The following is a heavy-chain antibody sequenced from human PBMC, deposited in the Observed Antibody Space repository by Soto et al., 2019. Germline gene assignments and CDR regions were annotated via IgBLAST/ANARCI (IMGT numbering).Heavy chain of an antibody. D-gene: IGHD5-12*01. CDR3: AHSWRYSGYDVNWFDP. CDR2: IYWDDDK. Sequence: QIILKESGPTLVKPTQTLTLTCTFSGFSLSTSGGGVGWIRQPPGKALEWLALIYWDDDKRYSPSLKRRLTSTKDTSKNQVVLTMTNVDPVDTATYYCAHSWRYSGYDVNWFDPWGQGTLVTVSS. CDR1: GFSLSTSGGG. V-gene: IGHV2-5*02. J-gene: IGHJ5*02.